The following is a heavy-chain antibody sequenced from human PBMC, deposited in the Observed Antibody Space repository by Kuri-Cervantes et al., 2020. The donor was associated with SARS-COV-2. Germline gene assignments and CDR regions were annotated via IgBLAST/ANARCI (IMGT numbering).Heavy chain of an antibody. D-gene: IGHD2-15*01. CDR1: GGSFSGYY. Sequence: LRLSCAVYGGSFSGYYWSWIRQPPGKGLEWIGYIYYSGSTYYNPSLKSLVTISVDTSKNQFSLKLSSVTAADTAVYYCARVRSHKTFYFDYWGQGTLVTVSS. J-gene: IGHJ4*02. CDR2: IYYSGST. CDR3: ARVRSHKTFYFDY. V-gene: IGHV4-34*09.